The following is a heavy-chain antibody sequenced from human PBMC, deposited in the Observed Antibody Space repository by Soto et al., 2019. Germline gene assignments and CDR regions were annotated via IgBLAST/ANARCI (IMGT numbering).Heavy chain of an antibody. CDR1: GFTFSSYG. V-gene: IGHV3-30*18. CDR2: ISYDGSNK. CDR3: AKDRNRYSNYFFLDY. J-gene: IGHJ4*02. Sequence: QVQLVESGGGVVQPGRSLRLSCAASGFTFSSYGMHWVRQAPGKGLEWVAVISYDGSNKYYADSVKGRFTISRDNSKNALYLQMNSLRAEYTAVYYCAKDRNRYSNYFFLDYWGQRTLVTVSS. D-gene: IGHD4-4*01.